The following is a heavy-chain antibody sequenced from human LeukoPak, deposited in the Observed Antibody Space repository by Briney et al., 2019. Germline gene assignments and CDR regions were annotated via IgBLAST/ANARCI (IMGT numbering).Heavy chain of an antibody. CDR1: GFTFSGSG. Sequence: PGGSLRLSCVASGFTFSGSGMSWGRQAPGKGLEWVAVISYDGSSKYYADSVKGRFTISRDNSKNTLFLQMNSLRADGAAVSYCAKDGGFYGENLDYWGQGTLVTVSS. J-gene: IGHJ4*02. V-gene: IGHV3-30*18. D-gene: IGHD4-17*01. CDR2: ISYDGSSK. CDR3: AKDGGFYGENLDY.